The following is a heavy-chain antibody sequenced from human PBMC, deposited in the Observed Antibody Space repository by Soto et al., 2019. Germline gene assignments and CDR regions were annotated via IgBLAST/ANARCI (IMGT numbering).Heavy chain of an antibody. V-gene: IGHV3-23*01. CDR2: VSARGDST. J-gene: IGHJ4*02. CDR3: AKRTLTAPYPFDY. Sequence: GGSLRLSCAASGFTFTNYPMAWVRQTPGKGLEWVSVVSARGDSTNYADSVRGRFSVSRDNSNNMVYLQMNSLRAEDTAVYYCAKRTLTAPYPFDYWGQGTLVTVSS. CDR1: GFTFTNYP.